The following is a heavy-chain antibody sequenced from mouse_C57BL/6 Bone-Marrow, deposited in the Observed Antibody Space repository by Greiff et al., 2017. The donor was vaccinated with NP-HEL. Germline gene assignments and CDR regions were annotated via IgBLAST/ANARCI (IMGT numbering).Heavy chain of an antibody. CDR2: IYPRSGNT. Sequence: LVESGAELARPGASVKLSCKASGYTFTSYGISWVKQRTGQGLEWIGEIYPRSGNTYYNEKFKGKATLTADKSSSTAYMELRSLTSEDSAVYFCARGTRVDYWGQGTTLTVSS. J-gene: IGHJ2*01. CDR3: ARGTRVDY. CDR1: GYTFTSYG. V-gene: IGHV1-81*01.